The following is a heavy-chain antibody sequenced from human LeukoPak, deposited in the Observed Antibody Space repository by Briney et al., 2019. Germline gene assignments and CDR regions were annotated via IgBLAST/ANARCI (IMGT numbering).Heavy chain of an antibody. J-gene: IGHJ4*02. CDR3: ARDPDGDYDFDY. Sequence: GASVKVSFKASGYTFTSYGISWVRQAPGQGLVWMGWISAYNGKTNYAQKLQGRVTMTTDTSTSTAYMELRSLRSDDTAMYYCARDPDGDYDFDYWGQGTLVTVSS. CDR2: ISAYNGKT. D-gene: IGHD4-17*01. CDR1: GYTFTSYG. V-gene: IGHV1-18*01.